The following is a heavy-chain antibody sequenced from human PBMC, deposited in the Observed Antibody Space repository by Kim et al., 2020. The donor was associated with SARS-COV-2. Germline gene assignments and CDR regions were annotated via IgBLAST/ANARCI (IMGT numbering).Heavy chain of an antibody. Sequence: YYAGALKGRFTISRDNSKNTLYLQMNSLRAEDTAVYYCAIIGPYYYGMDVWGQGTTVTVSS. J-gene: IGHJ6*02. V-gene: IGHV3-66*01. CDR3: AIIGPYYYGMDV.